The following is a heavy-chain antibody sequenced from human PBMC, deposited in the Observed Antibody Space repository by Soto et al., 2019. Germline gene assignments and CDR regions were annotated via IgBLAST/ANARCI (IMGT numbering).Heavy chain of an antibody. Sequence: EVQLLESGGGLVQPGGSLRLSCAASGFTFSSYAMTWVRQTPGKGLEWVSTISESGGGTYYVDSVKGRFTISRDNSKNTLYLQMNSLRVEDTGVYKCAKHASGRGGMDVWGQVTTVTVSS. V-gene: IGHV3-23*01. CDR2: ISESGGGT. CDR1: GFTFSSYA. CDR3: AKHASGRGGMDV. J-gene: IGHJ6*02. D-gene: IGHD3-10*01.